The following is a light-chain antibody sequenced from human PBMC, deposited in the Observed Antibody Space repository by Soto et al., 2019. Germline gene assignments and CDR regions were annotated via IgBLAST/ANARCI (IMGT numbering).Light chain of an antibody. CDR3: QQYKDYPLT. Sequence: DIQMTQSPFTLSASVGDRVTITCRASQTIGYYLAWYQQKPGKAPKLLIYKASSLESGVPSKFSGSGSGTEFTLTISSLQPDDFATYYCQQYKDYPLTFGGGTKVEIK. J-gene: IGKJ4*01. CDR2: KAS. V-gene: IGKV1-5*03. CDR1: QTIGYY.